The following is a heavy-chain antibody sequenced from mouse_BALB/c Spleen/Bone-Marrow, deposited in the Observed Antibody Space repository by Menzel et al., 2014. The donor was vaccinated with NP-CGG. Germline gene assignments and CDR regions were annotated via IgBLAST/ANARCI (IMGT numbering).Heavy chain of an antibody. CDR2: IYPGNVNT. CDR1: GYTFTSYY. J-gene: IGHJ4*01. D-gene: IGHD2-14*01. V-gene: IGHV1S56*01. CDR3: ARGDYYRSPMDS. Sequence: QVQLQQSGPELVKPGSSVRISCKASGYTFTSYYIHWVKQRPGQGLEWIGWIYPGNVNTNYNEKFEDKATLTADKSSSTAYMHLSSLTSEDSAVYFCARGDYYRSPMDSWGQGTSVTVSS.